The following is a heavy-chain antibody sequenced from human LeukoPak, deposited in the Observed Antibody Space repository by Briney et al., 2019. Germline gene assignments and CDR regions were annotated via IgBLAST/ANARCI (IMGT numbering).Heavy chain of an antibody. CDR3: AREAIAVAGNGLDY. CDR2: IYIGDKI. CDR1: GFSVSNNY. Sequence: GSLRLSCVVSGFSVSNNYVSWVRQAPGKGLEWVSVIYIGDKIHYADSVKGRFTISRDNSKNSLYLQMNSLRAEDTAVYYCAREAIAVAGNGLDYWGQGTLVTVSS. J-gene: IGHJ4*02. D-gene: IGHD6-19*01. V-gene: IGHV3-66*01.